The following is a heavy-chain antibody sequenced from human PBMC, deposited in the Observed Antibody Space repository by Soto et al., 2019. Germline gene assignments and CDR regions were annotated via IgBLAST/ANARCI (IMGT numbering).Heavy chain of an antibody. J-gene: IGHJ4*02. V-gene: IGHV1-18*01. D-gene: IGHD4-17*01. CDR3: ASGIGYGDSYFDY. CDR2: VSAYNGNT. Sequence: QLVQSGAEVKKPGASVKVSCKASGYTFTNYAISWVRQAPGQGLEWMGWVSAYNGNTDYAQKFQGRVTMTTDTSTRTGYMELRSLRSDDSAVYYGASGIGYGDSYFDYWGQGTLVTVSS. CDR1: GYTFTNYA.